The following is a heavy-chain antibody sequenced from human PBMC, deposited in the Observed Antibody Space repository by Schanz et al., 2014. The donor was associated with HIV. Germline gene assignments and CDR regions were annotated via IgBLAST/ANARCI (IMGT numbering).Heavy chain of an antibody. CDR2: ISYDGTDK. J-gene: IGHJ6*02. CDR3: ARVEGPPTFYYYYYGSDV. CDR1: GFSFSTYG. Sequence: QVQLVESGGGVVQPGRSLRLSCAASGFSFSTYGMHWVRQAPGKGLEWVAVISYDGTDKYYADSVKGRFTISRDNSKNTLYLQMNSLTAEDSAVYYCARVEGPPTFYYYYYGSDVWGQGTAVTVSS. V-gene: IGHV3-30*03. D-gene: IGHD4-4*01.